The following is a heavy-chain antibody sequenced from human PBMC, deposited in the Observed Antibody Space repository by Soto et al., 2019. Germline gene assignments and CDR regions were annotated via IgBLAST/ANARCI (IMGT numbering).Heavy chain of an antibody. J-gene: IGHJ4*02. Sequence: XGSLRLSCAASGFTFSSYAMSWVRQAPGKGLEGVSAIRVSGGSTYYADSVKGRFTISRDNSKNTLYLQMNSLRAEDTAVYYCEKRAWGCDFDYWGQGTLVTVSS. V-gene: IGHV3-23*01. D-gene: IGHD7-27*01. CDR1: GFTFSSYA. CDR3: EKRAWGCDFDY. CDR2: IRVSGGST.